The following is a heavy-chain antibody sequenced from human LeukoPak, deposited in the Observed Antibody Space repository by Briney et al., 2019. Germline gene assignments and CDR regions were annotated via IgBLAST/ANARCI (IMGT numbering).Heavy chain of an antibody. CDR1: GFTFSDYY. J-gene: IGHJ4*02. Sequence: PGGSLRLSCAASGFTFSDYYMSWIRQAPGKGLEWVSYISSSGSTIYYADSVKGRFTISRDNAKNSLYLQMNSLRAEDTAVYYCAKSKEYQLPLFDYWGQGTLVTVSS. CDR3: AKSKEYQLPLFDY. CDR2: ISSSGSTI. V-gene: IGHV3-11*01. D-gene: IGHD2-2*01.